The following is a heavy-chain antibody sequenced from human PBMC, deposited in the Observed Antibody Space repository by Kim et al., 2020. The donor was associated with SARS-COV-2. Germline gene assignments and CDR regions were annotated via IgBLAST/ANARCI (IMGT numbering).Heavy chain of an antibody. V-gene: IGHV4-31*03. CDR1: GGSISSGGYY. J-gene: IGHJ4*02. CDR3: ARVGVPAAQELDY. CDR2: IYYSGGT. D-gene: IGHD2-2*01. Sequence: SETLSLTCTVSGGSISSGGYYWSGIRQHPGKGLEWIGYIYYSGGTYYNPSLKSRVTISVDTSKNQFSLNLSSVTAADTAVYYCARVGVPAAQELDYWGQGTLVTVSS.